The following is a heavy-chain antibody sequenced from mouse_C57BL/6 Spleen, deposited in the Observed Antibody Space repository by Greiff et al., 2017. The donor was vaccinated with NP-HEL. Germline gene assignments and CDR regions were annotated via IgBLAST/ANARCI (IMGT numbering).Heavy chain of an antibody. CDR1: GYTFTSYW. D-gene: IGHD1-1*01. CDR3: ARSLIYYYGSSFAY. V-gene: IGHV1-55*01. Sequence: QVQLKQPGAELVKPGASVKMSCKASGYTFTSYWITWVKQRPGQGLEWIGDIYPGSGSTNYNEKFKSKATLTVDTSSSTAYMQLSSLTSEDSAVYYCARSLIYYYGSSFAYWGQGTLVTVSA. J-gene: IGHJ3*01. CDR2: IYPGSGST.